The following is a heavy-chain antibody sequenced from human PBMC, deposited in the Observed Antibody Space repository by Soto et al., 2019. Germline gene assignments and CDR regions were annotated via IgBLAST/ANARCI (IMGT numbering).Heavy chain of an antibody. D-gene: IGHD6-13*01. CDR1: GYTFTNYG. CDR3: ARDLGIAVADHFDY. CDR2: ISAYNGNT. J-gene: IGHJ4*02. Sequence: ASVKVSCKASGYTFTNYGISWVRQAPGQGREWMGWISAYNGNTNYAQKLQGRVTMTTDTSTSTAYMELRSLRSDDTAVYYCARDLGIAVADHFDYWGQGTLVTVS. V-gene: IGHV1-18*01.